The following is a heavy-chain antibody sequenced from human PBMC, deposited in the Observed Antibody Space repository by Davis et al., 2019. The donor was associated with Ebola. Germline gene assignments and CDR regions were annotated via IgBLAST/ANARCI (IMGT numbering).Heavy chain of an antibody. CDR1: GGTFSSYA. J-gene: IGHJ5*02. Sequence: SVKVSCKASGGTFSSYAISWVRQAPGQGLEWMGGIIPIFGTANYAQKFQGRVTITADESTSTAYMELSSLRSEDTAVYYCARSHHYYDSSGYYLWGQGTLVTVSS. CDR3: ARSHHYYDSSGYYL. CDR2: IIPIFGTA. V-gene: IGHV1-69*13. D-gene: IGHD3-22*01.